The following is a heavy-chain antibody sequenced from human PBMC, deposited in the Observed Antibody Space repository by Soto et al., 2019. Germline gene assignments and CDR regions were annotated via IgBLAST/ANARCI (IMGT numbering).Heavy chain of an antibody. D-gene: IGHD2-2*01. CDR1: GYTFTTYY. CDR2: INPSGGSR. J-gene: IGHJ6*02. CDR3: ARDKDIIVVPAAKGYGMDV. V-gene: IGHV1-46*01. Sequence: QVQLVQSGAEVKKPGASVKVSRKASGYTFTTYYMHWVRQAPGQGLEWMGIINPSGGSRSYAQKFQGRVTMTRDTSTSTMYRELSSLRSEDTAVYYCARDKDIIVVPAAKGYGMDVWGQGTTVTVSS.